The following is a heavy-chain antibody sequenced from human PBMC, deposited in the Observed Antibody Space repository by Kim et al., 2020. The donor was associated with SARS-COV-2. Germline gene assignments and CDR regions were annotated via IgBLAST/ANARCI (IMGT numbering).Heavy chain of an antibody. D-gene: IGHD4-17*01. Sequence: GGSLRLSCAASGFTFSDYYMSWIRQAPGKGLEWVSYISSSGSTIYYADSVKGRFTISRDNAKNSLYLQMNSLRAEDTAVYYCARDGTTVTTKNYFDYWGQGTLVTVSS. J-gene: IGHJ4*02. CDR3: ARDGTTVTTKNYFDY. V-gene: IGHV3-11*01. CDR2: ISSSGSTI. CDR1: GFTFSDYY.